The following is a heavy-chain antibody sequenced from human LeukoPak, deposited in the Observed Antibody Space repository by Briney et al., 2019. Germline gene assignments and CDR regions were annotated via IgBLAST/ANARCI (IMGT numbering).Heavy chain of an antibody. CDR3: AKDFSVYYYDSRVLDY. CDR1: GYTFTGYY. J-gene: IGHJ4*02. D-gene: IGHD3-22*01. CDR2: INPNSGGT. V-gene: IGHV1-2*02. Sequence: ASVKVSCKASGYTFTGYYMHWVRQAPGQELEWMGWINPNSGGTNYAQKFQGRVTMTRDTSISTAYMELSSLRPEDTAVYYCAKDFSVYYYDSRVLDYWGQGTLVTVSS.